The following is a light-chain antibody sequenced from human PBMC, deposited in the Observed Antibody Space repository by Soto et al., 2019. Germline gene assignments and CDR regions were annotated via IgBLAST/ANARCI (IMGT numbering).Light chain of an antibody. CDR3: QKYNSAPRT. J-gene: IGKJ1*01. V-gene: IGKV1-27*01. CDR1: QGISNY. CDR2: AAS. Sequence: DIPMTQSPSSLSASVGDRVTITCRASQGISNYLARYQQKPGKVPKLLMYAASTLQSGVPSRFSGSGSGTDFTLTISSLQPEDVATYYCQKYNSAPRTFGQGTKVEIK.